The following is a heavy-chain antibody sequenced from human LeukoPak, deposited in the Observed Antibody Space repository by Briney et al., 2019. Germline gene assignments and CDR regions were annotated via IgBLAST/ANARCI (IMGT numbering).Heavy chain of an antibody. D-gene: IGHD5-24*01. Sequence: GGSLRLSCAASGFTFSIYAISWVRQAPGKGLEWVSAISGSGDSTYYADSVKGRFTISRDNAKNSLYLQMNSLRAEDTAIYYCTRVGYIDEGIDYWGQGTLVTVSS. CDR3: TRVGYIDEGIDY. CDR2: ISGSGDST. J-gene: IGHJ4*02. CDR1: GFTFSIYA. V-gene: IGHV3-23*01.